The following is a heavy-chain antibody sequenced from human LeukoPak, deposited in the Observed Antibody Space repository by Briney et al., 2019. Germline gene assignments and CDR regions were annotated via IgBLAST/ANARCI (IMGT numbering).Heavy chain of an antibody. D-gene: IGHD2-2*01. J-gene: IGHJ4*02. V-gene: IGHV1-2*02. Sequence: ASVKVSCKASGYTFTGYYMHWVRQAPGQGLEWMGWINPNSGGTNYAQKFQGGVTMTRDTSISTAYMELSRLRSDDTAVYYCARDSALVVPAATFDYWGQGTLVTVSS. CDR1: GYTFTGYY. CDR3: ARDSALVVPAATFDY. CDR2: INPNSGGT.